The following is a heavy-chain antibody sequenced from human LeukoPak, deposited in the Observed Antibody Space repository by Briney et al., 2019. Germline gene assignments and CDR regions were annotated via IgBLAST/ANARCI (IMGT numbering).Heavy chain of an antibody. J-gene: IGHJ5*02. D-gene: IGHD3-3*01. CDR3: ARVPVLRFLEWLSSAGWFDP. CDR2: INPNSGGT. V-gene: IGHV1-2*02. Sequence: ASVKVSCKASGYTFTGNFMHWVRQAPGQGLEWMGWINPNSGGTNYAQKFQGRVTMTRDTSISTAYMELSRLRSDDTAVYYCARVPVLRFLEWLSSAGWFDPWGQGTLVTVSS. CDR1: GYTFTGNF.